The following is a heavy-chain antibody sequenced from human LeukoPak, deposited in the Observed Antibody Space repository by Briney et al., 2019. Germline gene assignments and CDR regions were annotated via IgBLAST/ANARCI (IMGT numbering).Heavy chain of an antibody. CDR1: GFTFSSYW. V-gene: IGHV3-74*01. CDR2: INSDGSST. CDR3: AKDRSFRNYFDY. J-gene: IGHJ4*02. Sequence: GGSLRLSCAASGFTFSSYWMHWVRQAPGKGLVWVSRINSDGSSTSYADSVKGRFTISRDNSKNTLYLQMNSLRAEDTAVYYCAKDRSFRNYFDYWGQGTLVTVSS.